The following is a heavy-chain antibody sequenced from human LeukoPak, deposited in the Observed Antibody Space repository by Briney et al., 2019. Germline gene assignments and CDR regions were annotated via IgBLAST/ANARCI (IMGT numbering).Heavy chain of an antibody. J-gene: IGHJ4*02. D-gene: IGHD3-10*01. CDR2: IRYDGSNK. V-gene: IGHV3-30*02. CDR1: GFTFSRCG. CDR3: AKDLRVH. Sequence: PGGSLRLSCAASGFTFSRCGMHWVRQAPGKGLERVAFIRYDGSNKYYADSVKGRFTISRDNSKNTLYLQMNSLRAEDTALYYCAKDLRVHWGQGTLVTVSS.